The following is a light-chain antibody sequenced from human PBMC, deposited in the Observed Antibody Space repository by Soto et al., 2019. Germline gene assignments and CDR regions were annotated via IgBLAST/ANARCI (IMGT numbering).Light chain of an antibody. CDR3: LLAYSGARSGV. V-gene: IGLV7-46*01. CDR2: GTS. CDR1: TGAVTSGHY. J-gene: IGLJ2*01. Sequence: QAVVTQEPSLTVSPGGTVTLTRGSSTGAVTSGHYPYWFQQKPGQAPRTLISGTSNKYSWTPARFSGSLLGGKAALTLSGAQPEDEAEYYCLLAYSGARSGVFGGGTKLTVL.